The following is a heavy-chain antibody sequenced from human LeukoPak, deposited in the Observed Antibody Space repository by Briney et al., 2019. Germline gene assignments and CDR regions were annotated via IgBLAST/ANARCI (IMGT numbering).Heavy chain of an antibody. V-gene: IGHV1-46*01. CDR2: INPSGGST. Sequence: ASVKVSCKASGYTFTSYYMHWVRQAPGQGLEWMGTINPSGGSTSYAQKFQGRVTMTRDMSTSTVYMELSSLRSEDTAVYYCARGAYGGDFDYWGQGTLVTVSS. D-gene: IGHD4-23*01. CDR1: GYTFTSYY. J-gene: IGHJ4*02. CDR3: ARGAYGGDFDY.